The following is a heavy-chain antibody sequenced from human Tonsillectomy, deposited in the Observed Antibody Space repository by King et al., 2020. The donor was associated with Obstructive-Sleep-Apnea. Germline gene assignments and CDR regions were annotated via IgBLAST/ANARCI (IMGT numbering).Heavy chain of an antibody. CDR1: VGSISSGDYY. V-gene: IGHV4-30-4*01. D-gene: IGHD3-22*01. J-gene: IGHJ4*02. CDR2: IYYSGST. CDR3: ARVAYYYDNSGYSVKILDY. Sequence: VQLQESGPGLVKPSQTLSLTCTVSVGSISSGDYYWSWIRQPPGKGLEWIGYIYYSGSTYYNPSLKSRVTISVDTSKNQFSLKRSSVTAADTAVYYCARVAYYYDNSGYSVKILDYWGQGTLVTVSS.